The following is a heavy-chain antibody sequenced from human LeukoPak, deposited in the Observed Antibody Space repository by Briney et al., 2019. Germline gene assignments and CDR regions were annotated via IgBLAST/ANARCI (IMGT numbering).Heavy chain of an antibody. CDR2: IIPIFGTA. CDR1: GGTFSSYA. V-gene: IGHV1-69*05. Sequence: SVKVSCKASGGTFSSYAISWVRQAPGQGLEWMGRIIPIFGTANYAQKFQGRVTITTDQSTSTAYMELSSLRSEDTAVYSCAREVERVFDYWGQGTLVTVSS. J-gene: IGHJ4*02. CDR3: AREVERVFDY. D-gene: IGHD1-26*01.